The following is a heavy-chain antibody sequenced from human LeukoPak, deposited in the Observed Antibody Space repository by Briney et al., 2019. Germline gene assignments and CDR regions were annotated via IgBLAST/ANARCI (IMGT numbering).Heavy chain of an antibody. CDR1: GGSFSGYY. CDR3: ARAARVPGYYYNY. V-gene: IGHV4-34*01. CDR2: INHSGST. J-gene: IGHJ4*02. D-gene: IGHD3-22*01. Sequence: PSETLSLTCAGYGGSFSGYYWSWIRQPPGKGLEWIGEINHSGSTNYNPSLKSRVTISVDTSKNQFSLKLSSVTAADTAVYYCARAARVPGYYYNYWGQGTLVTVSS.